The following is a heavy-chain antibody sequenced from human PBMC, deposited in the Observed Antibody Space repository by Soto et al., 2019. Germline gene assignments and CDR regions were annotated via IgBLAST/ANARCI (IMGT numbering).Heavy chain of an antibody. CDR2: IWYDGSNK. D-gene: IGHD3-22*01. J-gene: IGHJ4*02. CDR1: GFTFSSYG. V-gene: IGHV3-33*01. CDR3: ARVVYYYDSSGYYD. Sequence: GGSLRLSCAASGFTFSSYGMHWVRQAPGKGLEWVAVIWYDGSNKYYADSVKGRFTISRDNSKNTLYLQMNSLRAGDTAVYYCARVVYYYDSSGYYDWGQGTLVTVSS.